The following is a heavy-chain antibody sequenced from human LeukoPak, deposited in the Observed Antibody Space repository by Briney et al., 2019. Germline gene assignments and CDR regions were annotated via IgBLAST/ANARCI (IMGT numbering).Heavy chain of an antibody. Sequence: ASVKVSCRTSGYDFSTYGIPWVRQAPGQGLEYMGWIRPSNGNRNYAQKVQDRVTLTTDTSTSTVYMELRSLRSDDTAVYYCARAFSASKSCHYWGQGTLVTVSS. CDR3: ARAFSASKSCHY. J-gene: IGHJ4*02. CDR2: IRPSNGNR. CDR1: GYDFSTYG. V-gene: IGHV1-18*01. D-gene: IGHD2-2*01.